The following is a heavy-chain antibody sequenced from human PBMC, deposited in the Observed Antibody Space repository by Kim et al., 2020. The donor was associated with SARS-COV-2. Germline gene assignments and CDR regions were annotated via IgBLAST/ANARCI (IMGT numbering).Heavy chain of an antibody. V-gene: IGHV3-23*01. Sequence: GGSLRLSCAASGFTFSSYAMSWVRQAPGKGLEWVSAISGSGGSTYYADSVKGRFTISRDNSKNTLYLQMNSLRAEDTAVYYCAKEKSYCSGGSCYWFDYWGQGTLVTVSS. J-gene: IGHJ4*02. CDR1: GFTFSSYA. D-gene: IGHD2-15*01. CDR2: ISGSGGST. CDR3: AKEKSYCSGGSCYWFDY.